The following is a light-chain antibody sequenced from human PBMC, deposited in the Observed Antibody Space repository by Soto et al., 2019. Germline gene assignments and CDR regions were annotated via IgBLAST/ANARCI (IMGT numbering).Light chain of an antibody. CDR1: QTISSW. Sequence: DIQMTQSPSALSGSVGDRVTITCRASQTISSWLAWYQQKPGKAPKLLIYKASTLESGVPSRFSGSGSGTEFTLTISSLQPDDFATYYCQQYNSYSIPSGQGARLE. V-gene: IGKV1-5*03. J-gene: IGKJ5*01. CDR2: KAS. CDR3: QQYNSYSIP.